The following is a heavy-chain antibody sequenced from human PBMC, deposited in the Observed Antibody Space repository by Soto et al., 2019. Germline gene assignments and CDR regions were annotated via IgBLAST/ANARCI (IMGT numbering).Heavy chain of an antibody. Sequence: SVKVSCQSSVATFSGCSISCSLQSPVQVVDWMGGIIPIFGTANYAQNFHVRFTITADESTSTAYLELSSLRAEDTAVYYCARGGYSSSSYYYYGMDVWGQGITV. V-gene: IGHV1-69*13. D-gene: IGHD6-6*01. CDR1: VATFSGCS. J-gene: IGHJ6*02. CDR2: IIPIFGTA. CDR3: ARGGYSSSSYYYYGMDV.